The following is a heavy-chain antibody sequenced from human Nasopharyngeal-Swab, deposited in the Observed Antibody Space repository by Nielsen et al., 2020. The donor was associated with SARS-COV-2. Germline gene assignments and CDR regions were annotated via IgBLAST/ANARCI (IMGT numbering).Heavy chain of an antibody. J-gene: IGHJ4*02. CDR2: INTNTGNP. CDR3: ARETAAVDY. V-gene: IGHV7-4-1*02. D-gene: IGHD6-13*01. Sequence: WVRQAPGQGLEWMGWINTNTGNPTYAQGFTGRFVFSLDTSVSTAYLQISSLKAEDTAVYYCARETAAVDYWGQGTLVTSPQ.